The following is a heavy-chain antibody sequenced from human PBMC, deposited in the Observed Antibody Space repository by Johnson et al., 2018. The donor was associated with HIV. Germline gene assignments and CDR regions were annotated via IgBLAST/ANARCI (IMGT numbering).Heavy chain of an antibody. CDR2: ISYDGSNK. Sequence: QVQLVESGGGVVQPGRSLRLSCAASGFTFSSYAMHWVRQAPGKGLEWVAVISYDGSNKYYVDSVKGRFTISRDNSNNRLYLQMSGLRTEDTGVYYCARDGAIHLHEDVFDFWGQGTTVTVSS. J-gene: IGHJ3*01. CDR3: ARDGAIHLHEDVFDF. V-gene: IGHV3-30*04. CDR1: GFTFSSYA. D-gene: IGHD5-18*01.